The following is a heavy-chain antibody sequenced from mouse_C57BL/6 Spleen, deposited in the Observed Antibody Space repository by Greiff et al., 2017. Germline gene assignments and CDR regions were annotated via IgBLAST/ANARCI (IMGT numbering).Heavy chain of an antibody. J-gene: IGHJ4*01. D-gene: IGHD2-2*01. Sequence: EVQVVESGGGLVQPKGSLKLSCAASGFSFNTYAMNWVRQAPGKGLEWVARIRSKSNNYATYYADSVKDRFTISRDDSESMLYLQMNNLKTEDTAMYYCVRHEWVRRWDAMDYWGQGTSVTVSS. V-gene: IGHV10-1*01. CDR1: GFSFNTYA. CDR3: VRHEWVRRWDAMDY. CDR2: IRSKSNNYAT.